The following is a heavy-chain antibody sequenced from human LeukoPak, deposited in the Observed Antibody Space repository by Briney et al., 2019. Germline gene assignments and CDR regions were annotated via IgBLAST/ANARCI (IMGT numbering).Heavy chain of an antibody. CDR2: ISYDGSNK. CDR3: AKDKMDYYDSSGYYDWFVP. D-gene: IGHD3-22*01. CDR1: GFHFSSYG. V-gene: IGHV3-30*18. J-gene: IGHJ5*02. Sequence: PGRSLRLSCAASGFHFSSYGMHWVRQAPGKGLEGVAVISYDGSNKYYADSVKGRFTISRDNSKNTLYLQMNSLRAEDTAVYYCAKDKMDYYDSSGYYDWFVPWGQGTLVTVSS.